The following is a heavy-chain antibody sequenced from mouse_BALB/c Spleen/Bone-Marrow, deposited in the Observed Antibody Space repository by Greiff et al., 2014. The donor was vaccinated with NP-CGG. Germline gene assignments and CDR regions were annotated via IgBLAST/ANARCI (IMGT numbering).Heavy chain of an antibody. V-gene: IGHV1S29*02. D-gene: IGHD3-3*01. J-gene: IGHJ2*01. CDR3: ARRDFDDF. Sequence: VQLKESGPELVKPGASVKISCKASGYTFTDYNMNWVRQSHGKRLEWIGYIYPYNGDTGYNQKFKTRATLSIDNSSNTAYMELHSLTSEDSAVYYCARRDFDDFWGQGTTLTVSS. CDR2: IYPYNGDT. CDR1: GYTFTDYN.